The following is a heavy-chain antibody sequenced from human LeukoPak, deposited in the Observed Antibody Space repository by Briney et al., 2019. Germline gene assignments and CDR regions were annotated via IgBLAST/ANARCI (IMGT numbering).Heavy chain of an antibody. CDR2: IYYSGST. J-gene: IGHJ5*02. V-gene: IGHV4-30-4*08. CDR3: AREVDIVVVPAAIGGQGWFDP. D-gene: IGHD2-2*02. Sequence: PSETLSLTCAVYGGSFSGYYWSWIRQPPGKGLEWIGYIYYSGSTYYNPSLKSRVTISVDTSKNQFSLKLSSVTAADTAVYYCAREVDIVVVPAAIGGQGWFDPWGQGTLVTVSS. CDR1: GGSFSGYY.